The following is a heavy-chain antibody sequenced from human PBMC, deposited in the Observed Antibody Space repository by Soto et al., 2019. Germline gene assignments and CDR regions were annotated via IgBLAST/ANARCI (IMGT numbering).Heavy chain of an antibody. CDR2: IIPIFGTA. J-gene: IGHJ5*02. Sequence: SVKVSCKASGGTFSSYAISWVRQAPGQGLEWMGGIIPIFGTANYAQKFQGRVTITADESTSTAYMELSSLRSEDTAVYYCAREHGDGYNSNWFDPWGQGTLVTVSA. D-gene: IGHD5-12*01. CDR3: AREHGDGYNSNWFDP. V-gene: IGHV1-69*13. CDR1: GGTFSSYA.